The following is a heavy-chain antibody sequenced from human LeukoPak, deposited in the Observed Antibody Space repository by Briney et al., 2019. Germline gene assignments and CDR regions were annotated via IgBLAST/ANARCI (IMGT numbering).Heavy chain of an antibody. V-gene: IGHV3-21*01. CDR2: ISSSSYI. Sequence: GGSLRLSCAASGFTFSSYSMNWVRQAPGKGLEWVSSISSSSYIYYADSVKGRFTISRDNAKNSLYLQMNSLRAENTAVYYCARGALAGLPNDYWGQGTLVTVSS. CDR3: ARGALAGLPNDY. D-gene: IGHD5-18*01. J-gene: IGHJ4*02. CDR1: GFTFSSYS.